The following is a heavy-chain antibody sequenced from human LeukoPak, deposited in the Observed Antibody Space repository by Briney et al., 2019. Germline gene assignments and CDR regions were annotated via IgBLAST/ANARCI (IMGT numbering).Heavy chain of an antibody. CDR2: IYYSGST. Sequence: SETLSLTCTVSGGSISSSSYYWGWIRQPPGKGLEWIGRIYYSGSTYYNPSLKSRVTISVDTSKNQFSLRLSSVTAADTAVYYCARPGWGLRLAELSFDDYWGQASLVTVSS. D-gene: IGHD3-16*02. CDR3: ARPGWGLRLAELSFDDY. CDR1: GGSISSSSYY. J-gene: IGHJ4*02. V-gene: IGHV4-39*01.